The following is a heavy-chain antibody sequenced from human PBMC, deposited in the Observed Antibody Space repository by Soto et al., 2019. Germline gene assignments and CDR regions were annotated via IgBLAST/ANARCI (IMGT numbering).Heavy chain of an antibody. Sequence: GGSLRLSSAASGFSLGDYYMTWLRQAPGKGLEWVSGISWNSGSIGYADSVKGRFTISRDNAKNSLYLQMNSLRAEDTALYYCAKDGRGGGVAAAYYYYYYMDVWGKGTTVTSP. D-gene: IGHD2-15*01. V-gene: IGHV3-9*01. CDR1: GFSLGDYY. CDR2: ISWNSGSI. CDR3: AKDGRGGGVAAAYYYYYYMDV. J-gene: IGHJ6*03.